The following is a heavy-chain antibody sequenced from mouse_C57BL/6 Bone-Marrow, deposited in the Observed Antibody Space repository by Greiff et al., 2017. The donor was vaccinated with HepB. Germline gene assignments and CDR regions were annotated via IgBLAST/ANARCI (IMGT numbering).Heavy chain of an antibody. D-gene: IGHD2-4*01. CDR3: VREKDYDEAWFAY. CDR2: IRSKSNNYAT. J-gene: IGHJ3*01. CDR1: GYSFNTYA. Sequence: EVKLMESGGGLVQPKGSLKLSCAASGYSFNTYAMNWVRQAPGKGLEWVARIRSKSNNYATYYADSVKDRFTISRDDSESMLYLQMNNLKTEDTAMYYCVREKDYDEAWFAYWGQGTLVTVSA. V-gene: IGHV10-1*01.